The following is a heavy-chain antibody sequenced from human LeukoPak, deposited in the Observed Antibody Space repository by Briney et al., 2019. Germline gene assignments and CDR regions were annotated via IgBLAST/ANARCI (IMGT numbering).Heavy chain of an antibody. V-gene: IGHV1-8*01. CDR1: GYTFTSYD. Sequence: ASVKVSCKASGYTFTSYDINWVRQATGQGLEWMGWMNPNCGNTGYAQKFQGRVTMTRNTSISTAYMELSSLRSEDTAVYYCARGDYYGSGSYSSPLGYWGQGTLVTVSS. CDR2: MNPNCGNT. CDR3: ARGDYYGSGSYSSPLGY. J-gene: IGHJ4*02. D-gene: IGHD3-10*01.